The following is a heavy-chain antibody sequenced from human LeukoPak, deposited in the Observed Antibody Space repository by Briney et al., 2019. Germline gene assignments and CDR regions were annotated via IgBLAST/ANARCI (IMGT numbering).Heavy chain of an antibody. CDR2: IIPIFGTA. CDR1: GGTFSSYA. V-gene: IGHV1-69*13. J-gene: IGHJ4*02. Sequence: GASVKVSCKASGGTFSSYAISRVRQAPGQGLEWMGGIIPIFGTANYAQKFQGRVTITADESTSTAYMELSSLRSEDTAVYYCARGDYDSSGYYFLTVYFWGQGTLVTVSS. D-gene: IGHD3-22*01. CDR3: ARGDYDSSGYYFLTVYF.